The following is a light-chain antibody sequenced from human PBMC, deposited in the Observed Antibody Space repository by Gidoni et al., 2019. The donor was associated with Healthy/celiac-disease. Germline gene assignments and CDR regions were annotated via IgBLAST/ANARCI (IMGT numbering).Light chain of an antibody. CDR3: QQSYSTPWT. CDR1: QSISSY. Sequence: DIQLTQPPSSLSASVGDRVTITCRASQSISSYLNWYQQKPGKAPKLRIYAASSLQSGVPSRFSGSGSGTDFTLTISSLQPEDFATYYCQQSYSTPWTFGQGTKVEIK. J-gene: IGKJ1*01. V-gene: IGKV1-39*01. CDR2: AAS.